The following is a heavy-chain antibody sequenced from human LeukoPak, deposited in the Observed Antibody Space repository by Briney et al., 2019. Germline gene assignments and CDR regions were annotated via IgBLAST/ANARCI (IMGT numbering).Heavy chain of an antibody. CDR2: IKTNSGGT. V-gene: IGHV1-2*02. J-gene: IGHJ4*02. CDR3: AKEEAATPSDFDY. D-gene: IGHD6-25*01. Sequence: ASVKVSCKASGYTFTGYFMHWVRQAPGQGLEWMGWIKTNSGGTKYAQKFQGRVTMTRDTSISTAYMELTRLRSDGTAVYYCAKEEAATPSDFDYWGQGTLVTVSS. CDR1: GYTFTGYF.